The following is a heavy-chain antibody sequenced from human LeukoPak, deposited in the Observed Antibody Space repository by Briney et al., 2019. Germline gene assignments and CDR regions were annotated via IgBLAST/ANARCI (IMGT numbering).Heavy chain of an antibody. V-gene: IGHV3-21*01. D-gene: IGHD4-17*01. CDR2: ISSSSSYI. CDR3: ARDNYDFGDYYFDY. CDR1: GFTFSSYS. J-gene: IGHJ4*02. Sequence: GGSLRLSCAASGFTFSSYSMNWVRQAPGKGLEWVSSISSSSSYIYYADSVKGRFTISRDNAKNSLYLQMNSLRADDTAVYYCARDNYDFGDYYFDYWGQGTLVTVSS.